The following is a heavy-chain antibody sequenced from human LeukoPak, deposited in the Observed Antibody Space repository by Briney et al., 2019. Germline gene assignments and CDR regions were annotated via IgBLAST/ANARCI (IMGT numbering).Heavy chain of an antibody. J-gene: IGHJ3*02. V-gene: IGHV1-69*05. CDR3: ARARDDYGEYHAFDT. CDR2: IIPIFGTA. D-gene: IGHD4-17*01. CDR1: GGTFSSYA. Sequence: SVKVSCKASGGTFSSYAISWVRQAPGQGLEWMGRIIPIFGTANYAQKFQGRVTITTDESTSTAYMELSSLRSEDTAVYYCARARDDYGEYHAFDTWGQGTMVTVSS.